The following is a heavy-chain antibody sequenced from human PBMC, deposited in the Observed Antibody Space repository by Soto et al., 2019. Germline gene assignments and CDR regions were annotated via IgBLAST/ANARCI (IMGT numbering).Heavy chain of an antibody. D-gene: IGHD6-6*01. J-gene: IGHJ6*02. CDR1: GDSVSSNSAA. Sequence: PSQTLSLTCAISGDSVSSNSAAWNWIRQSPSRGLEWLGRTYYRSKWYNDYAVSVKSRITINPDTSKNQFSLQLNSVTPEDTAVYYCARDLWSQSSSSGGYYYGMDVWGQGTKVTVSS. V-gene: IGHV6-1*01. CDR2: TYYRSKWYN. CDR3: ARDLWSQSSSSGGYYYGMDV.